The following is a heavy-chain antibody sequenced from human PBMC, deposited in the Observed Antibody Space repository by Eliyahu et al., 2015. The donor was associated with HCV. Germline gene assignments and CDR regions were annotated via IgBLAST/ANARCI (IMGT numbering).Heavy chain of an antibody. V-gene: IGHV4-39*01. Sequence: QLQLQESGPGLVKPSETLSLTCTVSGGSISSSSYYWGWIRQPPGKGLEWIGGIYFSGRSSYNPSLKSRVTISVDTSKNQFSLKLSSVTAADTAVYYCARRVRKRAARSRGYYYYYGMDVWGQGTTVTVSS. CDR1: GGSISSSSYY. D-gene: IGHD6-6*01. CDR3: ARRVRKRAARSRGYYYYYGMDV. CDR2: IYFSGRS. J-gene: IGHJ6*02.